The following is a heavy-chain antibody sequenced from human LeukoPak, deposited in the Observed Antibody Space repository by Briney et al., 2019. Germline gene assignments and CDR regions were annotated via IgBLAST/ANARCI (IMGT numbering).Heavy chain of an antibody. V-gene: IGHV3-23*01. CDR3: AARPPMVVGGPFHY. CDR1: GITFSGSA. D-gene: IGHD1-26*01. J-gene: IGHJ4*02. CDR2: ISGSGDNT. Sequence: GSLLLLSSASGITFSGSAMGWVRQAPGKGLEWLSTISGSGDNTYYADSVKGRFTISRNNSRNTLYLQMNSLRAEDTAVYYCAARPPMVVGGPFHYRGQGTLVTVSS.